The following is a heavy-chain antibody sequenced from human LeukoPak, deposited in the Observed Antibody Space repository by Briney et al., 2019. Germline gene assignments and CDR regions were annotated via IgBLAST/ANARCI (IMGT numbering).Heavy chain of an antibody. D-gene: IGHD3-10*01. CDR1: GSTFRSYA. J-gene: IGHJ4*02. V-gene: IGHV1-69*05. CDR3: ARDRLWFGEPYYFYY. CDR2: IITIFGTA. Sequence: SVKVSCKASGSTFRSYAISWVRQAPGQGLEWMGRIITIFGTANYAQKFKGRATITTDESTSTAYMELSSLRSDDSAVYYCARDRLWFGEPYYFYYWGQGTLVTVSS.